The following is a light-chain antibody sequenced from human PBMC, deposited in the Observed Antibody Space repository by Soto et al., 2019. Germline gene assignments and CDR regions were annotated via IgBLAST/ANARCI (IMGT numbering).Light chain of an antibody. Sequence: HSVLTQPRSVSGSPGQSVTISCTGTSSDVGLYNYVSWYQQHPGKAPKLMIYEVSNRPSGVSNRFSGSKSGNTASLTISGLQAEDEADYYCSSYTSSSTLVFGTGTKVTV. J-gene: IGLJ1*01. CDR1: SSDVGLYNY. CDR3: SSYTSSSTLV. CDR2: EVS. V-gene: IGLV2-14*01.